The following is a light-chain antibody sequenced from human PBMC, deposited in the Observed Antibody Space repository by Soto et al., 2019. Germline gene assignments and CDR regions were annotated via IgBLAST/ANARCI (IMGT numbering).Light chain of an antibody. CDR3: QTWGTGMV. CDR1: SGHSSYA. J-gene: IGLJ2*01. V-gene: IGLV4-69*01. CDR2: LNSDGSH. Sequence: QPVLTQSPSASASLGASVKLTCTLSSGHSSYAIAWHQQQPEKGPRYLMKLNSDGSHSKGDGIPDRFSGSSSGAERYLTIPSLQSEDEADYYCQTWGTGMVFGGGTQLTVL.